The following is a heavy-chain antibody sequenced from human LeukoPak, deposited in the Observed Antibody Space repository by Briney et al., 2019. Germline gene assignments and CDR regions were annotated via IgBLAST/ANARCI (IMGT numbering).Heavy chain of an antibody. D-gene: IGHD3-10*02. J-gene: IGHJ6*04. CDR2: ISSSGSTI. Sequence: GGSLILSCAAPGFTFRSYSMNWVRQAPGKGLEWVSYISSSGSTIYYADSVKGRFTISRDNAKNSLYLQMNSLRAEDTAVYYCAELGITMIGGVWGKGTTVTISS. CDR1: GFTFRSYS. CDR3: AELGITMIGGV. V-gene: IGHV3-48*04.